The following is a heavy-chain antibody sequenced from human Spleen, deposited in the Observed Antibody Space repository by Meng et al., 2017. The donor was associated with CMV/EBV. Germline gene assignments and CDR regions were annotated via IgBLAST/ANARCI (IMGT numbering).Heavy chain of an antibody. CDR1: GFTFDDYG. CDR3: AKDLGSD. D-gene: IGHD3-10*01. J-gene: IGHJ4*02. CDR2: IKWNGGST. V-gene: IGHV3-20*04. Sequence: GESLKISCAASGFTFDDYGMSWVRQAPGKGLEWVSRIKWNGGSTAYADSVRGRFAFSRDDAKNSLYLQMNSLRAEDTALYYCAKDLGSDWGQGTLVTVSS.